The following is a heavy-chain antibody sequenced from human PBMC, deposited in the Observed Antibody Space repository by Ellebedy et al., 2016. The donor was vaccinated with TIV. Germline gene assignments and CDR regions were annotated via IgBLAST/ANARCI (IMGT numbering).Heavy chain of an antibody. CDR1: GFTFSSYS. J-gene: IGHJ4*02. CDR2: INSGSSSI. CDR3: ARDQMATIPY. V-gene: IGHV3-48*01. Sequence: PGESLKISCAASGFTFSSYSMNRVRQAPGKGLEWISYINSGSSSIYYADSVKGRFTISRDNAKNSLYLQMNSLRAEDTAVYYCARDQMATIPYWGQGTLVTVSS. D-gene: IGHD5-24*01.